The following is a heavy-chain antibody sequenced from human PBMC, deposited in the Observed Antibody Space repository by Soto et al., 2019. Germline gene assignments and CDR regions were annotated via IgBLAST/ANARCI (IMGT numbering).Heavy chain of an antibody. CDR2: IYYSGST. CDR3: ARDIRGYSRALDY. Sequence: PSETLSLTGTVSGGSISSSSYYWGWIRQPPGKGLEGIGNIYYSGSTNYNPSLQNRVTISIDTSKNQYSLKLTSVTAADAALYSCARDIRGYSRALDYWGQGTQVTVSS. D-gene: IGHD5-18*01. V-gene: IGHV4-61*01. J-gene: IGHJ4*02. CDR1: GGSISSSSYY.